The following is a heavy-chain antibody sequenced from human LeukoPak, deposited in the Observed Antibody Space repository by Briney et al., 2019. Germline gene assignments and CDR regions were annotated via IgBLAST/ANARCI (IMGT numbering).Heavy chain of an antibody. D-gene: IGHD3-3*01. CDR1: GGSISNTNYY. J-gene: IGHJ4*02. CDR2: IHYGGST. Sequence: PSETLSLTCTVSGGSISNTNYYWGWIRQPPGKGLEWIGNIHYGGSTYYNPSLKSRVTISVDTSKNQFSLNLSSVTAADTAVYYCATRRNSDFQGFDYWGQGTLVTVSS. CDR3: ATRRNSDFQGFDY. V-gene: IGHV4-39*01.